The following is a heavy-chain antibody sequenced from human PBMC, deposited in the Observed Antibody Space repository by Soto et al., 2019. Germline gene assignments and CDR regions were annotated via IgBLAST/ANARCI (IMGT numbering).Heavy chain of an antibody. V-gene: IGHV2-5*01. Sequence: SGPTLVNPTQTLTLTCTFYGFSLSTSGVGVGWIRQPPGKALEWLALIYWNDDKRYSPSLKSRLTITKDTSKNQVVLTMTNMDPVDTATYYCAHSHVDIVVVPAALGVDYYYYGMDVWGQGTTVTVSS. J-gene: IGHJ6*02. CDR3: AHSHVDIVVVPAALGVDYYYYGMDV. CDR1: GFSLSTSGVG. CDR2: IYWNDDK. D-gene: IGHD2-2*03.